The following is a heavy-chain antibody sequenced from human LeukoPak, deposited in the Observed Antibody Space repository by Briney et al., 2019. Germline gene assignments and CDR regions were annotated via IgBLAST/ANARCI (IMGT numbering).Heavy chain of an antibody. V-gene: IGHV3-11*01. CDR2: ISSSGSTI. CDR3: ARVPYSSGWYVGY. CDR1: GFTFSVYY. J-gene: IGHJ4*02. D-gene: IGHD6-19*01. Sequence: GGSLRLSCAASGFTFSVYYMSWIRQAPGEGLEWVSYISSSGSTIYYAHSVKGRVTISRDNAKNSLYLQMNCLRAEDTAVYYCARVPYSSGWYVGYWGQGTLVTVSS.